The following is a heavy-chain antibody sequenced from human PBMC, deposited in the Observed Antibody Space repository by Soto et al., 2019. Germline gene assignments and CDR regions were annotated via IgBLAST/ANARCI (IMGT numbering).Heavy chain of an antibody. CDR3: AKKVNSGSGSQYFDY. Sequence: XGSLILSCAGSGFTVGDYAVTWVRQAPGKGLEWVSGFRGSGDDGTTYYADSVKGRFTISRDNSKNMLFLQMNSLRAEDTAIYYCAKKVNSGSGSQYFDYWGQGTLVTVSS. D-gene: IGHD3-10*01. J-gene: IGHJ4*02. V-gene: IGHV3-23*01. CDR2: FRGSGDDGTT. CDR1: GFTVGDYA.